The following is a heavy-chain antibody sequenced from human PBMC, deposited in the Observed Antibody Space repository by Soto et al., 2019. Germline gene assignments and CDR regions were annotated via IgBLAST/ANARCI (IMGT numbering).Heavy chain of an antibody. CDR3: AREGMDCSGGSCYASAAFDI. CDR2: ISSSGSTI. D-gene: IGHD2-15*01. J-gene: IGHJ3*02. CDR1: GFTFSDYY. V-gene: IGHV3-11*01. Sequence: PGGSLRLSCAASGFTFSDYYMSWIRQAPGKGLERVSYISSSGSTIYYADSVKGRFTISRDNAKNSLYLQMNSLRAEDTAVYYCAREGMDCSGGSCYASAAFDIWGQGTMVTVSS.